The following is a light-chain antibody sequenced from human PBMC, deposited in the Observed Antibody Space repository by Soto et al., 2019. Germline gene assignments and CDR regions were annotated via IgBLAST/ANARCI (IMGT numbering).Light chain of an antibody. Sequence: EIVLTQSPGTLSLSQGERATLSCRASQSVSSNYLVWYQQKPGQAPRLLIYGASSRATGIPDRFSGSGSGTDFTLTISRLEPEDFAVYYCQQYGSSPITFGQRTRLEI. CDR2: GAS. CDR3: QQYGSSPIT. CDR1: QSVSSNY. V-gene: IGKV3-20*01. J-gene: IGKJ5*01.